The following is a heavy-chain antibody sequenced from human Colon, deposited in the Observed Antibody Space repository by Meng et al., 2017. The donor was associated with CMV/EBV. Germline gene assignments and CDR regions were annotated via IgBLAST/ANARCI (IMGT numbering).Heavy chain of an antibody. Sequence: HVEVFQSGPEVRERGVYVEVSCSASGFTFTGHYIHGVRQATGKGLEWMGWIDANSGGTKYAQKFQGRLTMTRDTSISTVYMELNRLRSDDTAVYFCARDGIRGVFFFDYWGQGTLVTVSS. CDR2: IDANSGGT. J-gene: IGHJ4*02. V-gene: IGHV1-2*02. CDR3: ARDGIRGVFFFDY. D-gene: IGHD1-14*01. CDR1: GFTFTGHY.